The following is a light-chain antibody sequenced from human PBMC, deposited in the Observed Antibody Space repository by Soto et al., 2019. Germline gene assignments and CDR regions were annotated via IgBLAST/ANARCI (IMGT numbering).Light chain of an antibody. V-gene: IGKV1-5*03. CDR2: KAS. CDR3: QQYKSYPYT. CDR1: QSISNW. J-gene: IGKJ2*01. Sequence: DIQMTQSPSTLSASEGDRVTITCRASQSISNWLAWYQQKPGKAPKLLMYKASSLESGVPSRFSGSGSGTDLTLTISSLQPDDFATYYCQQYKSYPYTFGQGTKLEIK.